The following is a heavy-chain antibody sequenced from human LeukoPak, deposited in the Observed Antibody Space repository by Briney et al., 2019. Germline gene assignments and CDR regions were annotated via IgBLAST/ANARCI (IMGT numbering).Heavy chain of an antibody. CDR1: GGSISSGGYS. Sequence: PSQTLSLTCAVSGGSISSGGYSWSWIRQPPGKGLEWIGYIYHSGSTYYNPSLKSRVTISVDRSKNQFSLKLSSVTAADTAVYYCARSVKSRRFARAFDIWGQGTMVTVSS. D-gene: IGHD3-10*01. V-gene: IGHV4-30-2*01. CDR2: IYHSGST. J-gene: IGHJ3*02. CDR3: ARSVKSRRFARAFDI.